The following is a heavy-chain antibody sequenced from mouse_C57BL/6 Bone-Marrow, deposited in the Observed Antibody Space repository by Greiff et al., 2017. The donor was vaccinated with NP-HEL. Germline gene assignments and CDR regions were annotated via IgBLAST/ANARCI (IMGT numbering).Heavy chain of an antibody. CDR2: IDPENGDT. Sequence: EVQLQQSGAELVRPGASVKLSCTASGFNFKDYYMHWVKQRPEQGLEWIGWIDPENGDTEYASKFQGKATITADTSSNTAYLQLSSLTSEDTAVYYCTTYGNPYYAMDYWGQGTSVTVSS. CDR3: TTYGNPYYAMDY. J-gene: IGHJ4*01. CDR1: GFNFKDYY. D-gene: IGHD2-1*01. V-gene: IGHV14-4*01.